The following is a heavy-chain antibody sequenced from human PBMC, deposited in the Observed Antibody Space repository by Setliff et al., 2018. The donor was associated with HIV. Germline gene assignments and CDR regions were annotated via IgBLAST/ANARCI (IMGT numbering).Heavy chain of an antibody. J-gene: IGHJ4*02. Sequence: PSETLSLTCTVSGGSIRSSSFYWGWIRQPPGKGLEWIGSIYYSGSTYYNSSLKSRVTISVDTSKNQFSLKLSSVTAADTAVFYCARGFPFCSGGNCRANYFDYWGQGTLVTVSS. CDR3: ARGFPFCSGGNCRANYFDY. D-gene: IGHD2-15*01. V-gene: IGHV4-39*01. CDR2: IYYSGST. CDR1: GGSIRSSSFY.